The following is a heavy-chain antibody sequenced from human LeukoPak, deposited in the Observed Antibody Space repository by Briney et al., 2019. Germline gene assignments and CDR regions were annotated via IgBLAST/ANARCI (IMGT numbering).Heavy chain of an antibody. V-gene: IGHV4-61*02. CDR1: GGSISAGDYY. CDR3: VRGSWGSDFDF. D-gene: IGHD7-27*01. Sequence: SETLSLTCTVSGGSISAGDYYWSLIRQPAGKGLEWIGRIYPSGSTQYNPSLKSRVIISLDTSRNQFSLQFRSVTAADTAIYYCVRGSWGSDFDFWGQGTLVTVSS. J-gene: IGHJ4*02. CDR2: IYPSGST.